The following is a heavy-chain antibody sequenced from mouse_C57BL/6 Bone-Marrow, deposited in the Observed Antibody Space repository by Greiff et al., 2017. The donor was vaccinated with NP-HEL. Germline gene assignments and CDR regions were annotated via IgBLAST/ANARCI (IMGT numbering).Heavy chain of an antibody. CDR1: GYSITSGYY. Sequence: EVKLVESGPGLVKPSQSLSLTCSVTGYSITSGYYWNWIRQFPGNKLEWMGYISYDGSNNYNPSLKNRISITRDTSKNQFFLKLNSVTTEDTATYYCARAGSKGFAYWGQGTLVTVSA. CDR3: ARAGSKGFAY. V-gene: IGHV3-6*01. J-gene: IGHJ3*01. CDR2: ISYDGSN. D-gene: IGHD1-1*01.